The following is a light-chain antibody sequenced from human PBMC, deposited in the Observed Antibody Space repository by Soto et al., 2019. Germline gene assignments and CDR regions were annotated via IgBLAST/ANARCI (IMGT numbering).Light chain of an antibody. Sequence: QSVLTQPPSVSAAPGQKVTISCSGSSSNIGSDYVSWYQQLPGAAPRLLIYENNKRPSGIPDRFSGSKSGTSATLGITGLPTGDEADYYCAAWDTSLTGGVFGGGTQLTVL. J-gene: IGLJ2*01. CDR1: SSNIGSDY. CDR2: ENN. CDR3: AAWDTSLTGGV. V-gene: IGLV1-51*02.